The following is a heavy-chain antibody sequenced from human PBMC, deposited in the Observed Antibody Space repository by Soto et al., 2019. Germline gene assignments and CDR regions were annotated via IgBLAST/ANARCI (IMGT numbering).Heavy chain of an antibody. V-gene: IGHV1-2*04. J-gene: IGHJ6*04. CDR3: ARRGGSSWYDYYYGMDV. Sequence: ASVKVSCKASGYTFTGYYMHWVRQAPGQGLEWMGWINPNSGGANYAQKFEGWVPMPRDTSISTAYMGLSRLRSGDTAVYYCARRGGSSWYDYYYGMDVWGKGTTVPVSS. CDR2: INPNSGGA. CDR1: GYTFTGYY. D-gene: IGHD6-13*01.